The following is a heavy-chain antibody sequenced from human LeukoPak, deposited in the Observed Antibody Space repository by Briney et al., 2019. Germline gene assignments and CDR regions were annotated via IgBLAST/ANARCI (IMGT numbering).Heavy chain of an antibody. Sequence: GGSLRLSCAASGFTFSSYWMHWVRQAPGKGLVWVSRINSDGSSTTYADSVKGRLTISRDTAKNTLYLQMNSLRADDTAVYYCARGYSGSYRIDYWGHGTLVTVSS. J-gene: IGHJ4*01. V-gene: IGHV3-74*03. D-gene: IGHD1-26*01. CDR3: ARGYSGSYRIDY. CDR2: INSDGSST. CDR1: GFTFSSYW.